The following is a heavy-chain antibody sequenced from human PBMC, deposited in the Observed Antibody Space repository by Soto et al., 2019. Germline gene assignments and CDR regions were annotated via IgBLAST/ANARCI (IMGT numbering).Heavy chain of an antibody. D-gene: IGHD3-10*01. CDR3: ARGLILWFGELSRRGGYYYYMDV. J-gene: IGHJ6*03. CDR2: INDSGNI. V-gene: IGHV4-34*01. Sequence: QVQLQQWGAGLLKPSVTLSLTCAVYGGSFSGYQWTWIRQTPGKRLEWSGEINDSGNINYNPSLKSRVTILVDTPKKQISLKLSSVTAADTAVYYCARGLILWFGELSRRGGYYYYMDVWGKGTTVTVSS. CDR1: GGSFSGYQ.